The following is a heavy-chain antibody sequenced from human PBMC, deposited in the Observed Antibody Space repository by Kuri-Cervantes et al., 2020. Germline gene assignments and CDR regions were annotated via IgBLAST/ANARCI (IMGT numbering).Heavy chain of an antibody. CDR3: VVYCSGGSCYLPFNYYYYYYMDV. V-gene: IGHV1-24*01. CDR2: FDPEDGET. D-gene: IGHD2-15*01. CDR1: GYTLTELS. Sequence: ASVKVSCKVSGYTLTELSMHWVRQAPGKGLEWMGGFDPEDGETIYAQKFQGRVTMTEDTSTDTAYMELSSLRSEDTAVYSCVVYCSGGSCYLPFNYYYYYYMDVWGKGTTVTVSS. J-gene: IGHJ6*03.